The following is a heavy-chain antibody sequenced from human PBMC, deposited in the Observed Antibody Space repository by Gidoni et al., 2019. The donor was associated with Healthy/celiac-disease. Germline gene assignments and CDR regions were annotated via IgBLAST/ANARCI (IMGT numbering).Heavy chain of an antibody. V-gene: IGHV3-23*01. J-gene: IGHJ4*02. CDR1: GFTCSSYA. CDR3: AKDRPPMVFHFDY. CDR2: ISGSGGST. D-gene: IGHD3-10*01. Sequence: EVQLLESGGGLVQPGGSLRLSCAASGFTCSSYAISWVRQAPGKGLEWVSAISGSGGSTYYADSVKGRFTISRDNSKNTLYLQMNSLRAEDTAVYYCAKDRPPMVFHFDYWGQGTLVTVSS.